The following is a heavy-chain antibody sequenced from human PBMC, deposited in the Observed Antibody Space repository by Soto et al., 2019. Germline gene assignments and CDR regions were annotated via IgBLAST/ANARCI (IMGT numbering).Heavy chain of an antibody. CDR2: IYSSGVT. D-gene: IGHD5-12*01. Sequence: PGGSLRLSCAASGFTVSNNYVRCIRQGSGKGLEWVSVIYSSGVTYYADSVKGRFTISRDNSKNTLYLLMNSLRADDTAVYYCGGAVGYNYFEYWGQGTLVTVSS. V-gene: IGHV3-66*01. J-gene: IGHJ4*02. CDR1: GFTVSNNY. CDR3: GGAVGYNYFEY.